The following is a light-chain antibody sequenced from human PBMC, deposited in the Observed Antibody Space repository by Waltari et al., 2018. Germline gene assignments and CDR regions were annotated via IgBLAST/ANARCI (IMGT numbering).Light chain of an antibody. V-gene: IGLV2-8*01. CDR1: SSAVGGYNY. CDR3: SSYAGSNIVI. Sequence: QSALTQPPSASGSPGQSVTISCTGTSSAVGGYNYVSWYQQYPGKAPKLMIYDVTKLPSGVPDRFSGAKSGTTASLTVSGLQAEDEADYYCSSYAGSNIVIFGGGTKLTVL. J-gene: IGLJ2*01. CDR2: DVT.